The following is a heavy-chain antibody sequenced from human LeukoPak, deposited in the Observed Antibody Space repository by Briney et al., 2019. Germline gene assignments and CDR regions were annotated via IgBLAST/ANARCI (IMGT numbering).Heavy chain of an antibody. J-gene: IGHJ3*02. V-gene: IGHV3-21*01. D-gene: IGHD6-13*01. CDR1: GFTFSSYS. CDR2: ISSSSSYI. Sequence: GGSLRLSCAASGFTFSSYSMNWVRQAPGKGLEWVSSISSSSSYIYYADSVKGRFTISRDNAKNSLYLQMNSLRAEDTAVYYCARGIGSWPNDAFDIWGQGTMVTVSS. CDR3: ARGIGSWPNDAFDI.